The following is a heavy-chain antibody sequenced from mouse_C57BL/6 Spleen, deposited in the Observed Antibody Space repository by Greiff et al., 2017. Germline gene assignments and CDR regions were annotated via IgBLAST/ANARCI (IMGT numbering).Heavy chain of an antibody. CDR2: ISYDGSN. CDR1: GYSITSGYY. Sequence: EVKLEESGPGLVKPSQSLSLTCSVTGYSITSGYYWNWIRQFPGNKLEWMGYISYDGSNNYNPSLKNRISITRDTSKNQFFLKLNSVTTEDTATYYCARRDSNSYWYFDVWGTGTTVTVSS. CDR3: ARRDSNSYWYFDV. V-gene: IGHV3-6*01. J-gene: IGHJ1*03. D-gene: IGHD2-5*01.